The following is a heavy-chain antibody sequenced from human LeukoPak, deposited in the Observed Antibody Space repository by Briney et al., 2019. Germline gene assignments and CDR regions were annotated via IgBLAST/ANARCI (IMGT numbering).Heavy chain of an antibody. J-gene: IGHJ4*02. V-gene: IGHV3-23*01. CDR2: LSGSGDIT. Sequence: PGGSLRLSCATSGFTFSSYAMSWVRQAPGKGLEWVSVLSGSGDITYYADSVKGRFTTSRDNSKNTLYLQMNSLRAEDTAVYYSAKDVAVAGTSKVYLVYYFDYWGQGTLVTVSS. CDR3: AKDVAVAGTSKVYLVYYFDY. D-gene: IGHD6-19*01. CDR1: GFTFSSYA.